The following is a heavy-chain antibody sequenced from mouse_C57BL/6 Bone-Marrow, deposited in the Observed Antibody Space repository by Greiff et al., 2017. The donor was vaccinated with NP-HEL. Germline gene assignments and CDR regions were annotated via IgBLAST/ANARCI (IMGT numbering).Heavy chain of an antibody. J-gene: IGHJ4*01. Sequence: EVKVVESGPGLAKPSQTLSLTCSVTGYSITSDYWNWIRKFPGNKLEYMGYISYSGSTYYNPSLKSRISITRDTSKNQYYLQLNSVTTEDTATYYWARYPLWLRYAMDYWGQGTSVTVSS. V-gene: IGHV3-8*01. CDR1: GYSITSDY. CDR2: ISYSGST. CDR3: ARYPLWLRYAMDY. D-gene: IGHD2-2*01.